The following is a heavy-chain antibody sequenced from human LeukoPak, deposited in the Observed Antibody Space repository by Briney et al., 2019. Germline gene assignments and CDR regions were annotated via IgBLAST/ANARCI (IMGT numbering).Heavy chain of an antibody. V-gene: IGHV4-39*01. CDR3: ARAGSLFYYYGMDV. CDR1: GGSISSSSYY. J-gene: IGHJ6*02. CDR2: IYYSGST. D-gene: IGHD2-15*01. Sequence: SETLSPTCTVSGGSISSSSYYWGWIRQPPGKGLEWIGSIYYSGSTYYNPSLKSRVTISVDTSKNQFSLKLSSVTAADTAVYYCARAGSLFYYYGMDVWGQGTTVTVSS.